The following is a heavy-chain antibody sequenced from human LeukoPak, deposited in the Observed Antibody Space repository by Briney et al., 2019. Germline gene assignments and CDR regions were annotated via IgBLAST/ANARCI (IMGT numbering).Heavy chain of an antibody. CDR3: ARMTTVWYFDL. V-gene: IGHV4-39*01. Sequence: SETLSLTCTVSGGSISSISSNNDYWGWVRQPPGKGLAWIGSIYYSGNTYYNPSLKSRVTLSVDTSKNQFSLKLSSVTAADTAVYYCARMTTVWYFDLWGRGTLVTVSS. CDR2: IYYSGNT. J-gene: IGHJ2*01. CDR1: GGSISSISSNNDY. D-gene: IGHD4-11*01.